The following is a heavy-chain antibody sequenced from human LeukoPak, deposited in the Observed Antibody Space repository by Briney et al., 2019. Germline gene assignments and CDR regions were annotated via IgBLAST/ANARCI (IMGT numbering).Heavy chain of an antibody. CDR2: ISSSSSYI. D-gene: IGHD3-9*01. Sequence: PGGSLRLSCAASGFTFSSYSMNWVRQAPGKGLEWVSSISSSSSYIYYADSLKGRFTISRDNAKNSLYLQMNSLRAEDTAVYYCARGRYDNSDAFDIWGQGTMVTVSS. J-gene: IGHJ3*02. V-gene: IGHV3-21*01. CDR1: GFTFSSYS. CDR3: ARGRYDNSDAFDI.